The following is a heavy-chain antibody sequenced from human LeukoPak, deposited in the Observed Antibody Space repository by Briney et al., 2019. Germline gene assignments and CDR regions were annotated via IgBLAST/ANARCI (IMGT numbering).Heavy chain of an antibody. Sequence: PGGSLRLSCAASGFTFSSYAMSWVRQAPGKGLEWVSAISGSGGSTYYADSVKGRFTISRDNSKNTLYLQMNSLRAEDTAVYYCVKVRGSRITIFGVVIFASGGMDVWGQGTTVTVSS. V-gene: IGHV3-23*01. CDR1: GFTFSSYA. D-gene: IGHD3-3*01. CDR2: ISGSGGST. J-gene: IGHJ6*02. CDR3: VKVRGSRITIFGVVIFASGGMDV.